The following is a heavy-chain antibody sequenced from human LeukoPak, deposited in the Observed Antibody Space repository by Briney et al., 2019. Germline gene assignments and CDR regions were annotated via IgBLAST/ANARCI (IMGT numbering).Heavy chain of an antibody. Sequence: GASVKVSCKASGYTFTSYYRHWVRQPPGQGLEWMGIINPSGGSTSYAQKFQGRVTMTRDTSTSTVYMELSSLRSEDTAVYYCAAPLVEPFSSGWYGGAFDIWGQGTMVTVSS. CDR1: GYTFTSYY. J-gene: IGHJ3*02. V-gene: IGHV1-46*01. D-gene: IGHD6-19*01. CDR3: AAPLVEPFSSGWYGGAFDI. CDR2: INPSGGST.